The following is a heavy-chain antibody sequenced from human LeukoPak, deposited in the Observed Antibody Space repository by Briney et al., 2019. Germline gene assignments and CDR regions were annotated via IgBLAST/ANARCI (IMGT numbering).Heavy chain of an antibody. V-gene: IGHV3-69-1*02. CDR3: ARNMGSTTSSSDN. CDR2: ISSSSYT. Sequence: GGSLRLSCAASGFTFSNYDMNWVRQAPGTGLEWVSSISSSSYTYYADSVKGRFTISRDNTKNSAYLQMNSLRVEDTGIYFCARNMGSTTSSSDNWGQGTLVIVSS. D-gene: IGHD1-1*01. CDR1: GFTFSNYD. J-gene: IGHJ4*02.